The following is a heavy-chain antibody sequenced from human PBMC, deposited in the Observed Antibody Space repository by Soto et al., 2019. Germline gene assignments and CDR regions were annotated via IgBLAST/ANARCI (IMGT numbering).Heavy chain of an antibody. Sequence: LSLTCTVSGGSISSYYWSWNRLPPGKGLEWIGYIYYSGSTNYNPSLKSRVTISVDTSKNQFSLKLRSVTAADTAVYYCARDGPRLGGWFGPWGQGTLVTVSS. V-gene: IGHV4-59*01. CDR1: GGSISSYY. CDR3: ARDGPRLGGWFGP. CDR2: IYYSGST. D-gene: IGHD3-16*01. J-gene: IGHJ5*02.